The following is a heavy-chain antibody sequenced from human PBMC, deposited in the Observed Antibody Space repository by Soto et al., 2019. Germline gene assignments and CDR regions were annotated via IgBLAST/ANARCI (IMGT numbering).Heavy chain of an antibody. J-gene: IGHJ6*03. CDR1: GYTFTSYD. D-gene: IGHD4-4*01. CDR2: MNPNNDNT. V-gene: IGHV1-8*01. CDR3: ARGLKMTTVTHYYYYYMDL. Sequence: QVQLVQSGAEVKKPGASVKVSCKTSGYTFTSYDINWVRQAAGQGLEWMGWMNPNNDNTGYAQKFQGRVTMTRNNSESTAYMELNSLRSEDTAVYYCARGLKMTTVTHYYYYYMDLWGKGTTVTVYS.